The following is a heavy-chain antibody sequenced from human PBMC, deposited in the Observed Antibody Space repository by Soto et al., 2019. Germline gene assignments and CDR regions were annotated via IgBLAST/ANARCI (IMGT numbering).Heavy chain of an antibody. V-gene: IGHV3-23*01. J-gene: IGHJ4*02. CDR1: GFTFSNYA. CDR2: ISGGGGST. D-gene: IGHD3-10*01. CDR3: AKITLLVSGTKDY. Sequence: EVQVLDSGGDLVQSGGSLRLSCAASGFTFSNYAMSWVRQAPGMGLEWVSSISGGGGSTYYADSMKGRFTISRDNSKKTRNLKRRSLRAKETAFYFCAKITLLVSGTKDYWGQGPWSPSPQ.